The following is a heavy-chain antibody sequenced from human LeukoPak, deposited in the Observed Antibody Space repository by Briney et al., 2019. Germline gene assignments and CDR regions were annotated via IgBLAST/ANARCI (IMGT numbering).Heavy chain of an antibody. J-gene: IGHJ4*02. CDR3: ARGRRRGLDSYGYFFDY. D-gene: IGHD5-18*01. CDR2: INHSGST. V-gene: IGHV4-34*01. CDR1: GGSFSGYY. Sequence: SETLSLTCAVYGGSFSGYYWSWIRQPPGKGLEWIGEINHSGSTNYNPSLKSRVTISVDTSKNQFSLKLSSVTAADTAVYYCARGRRRGLDSYGYFFDYWGQGTLVTVSS.